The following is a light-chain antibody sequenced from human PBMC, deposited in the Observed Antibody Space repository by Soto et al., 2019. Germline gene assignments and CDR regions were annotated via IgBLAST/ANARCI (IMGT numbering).Light chain of an antibody. CDR2: GAS. Sequence: EIVMTQSPASLSVSPGERATLSCRASQSVSSNLAWYQQKPGQAPRLLIYGASTRAICVPARFSGSGSGTEFTLTISSLQSEDVAVYYCQQYNDWLLYTFGQGTKLEIK. V-gene: IGKV3-15*01. J-gene: IGKJ2*01. CDR3: QQYNDWLLYT. CDR1: QSVSSN.